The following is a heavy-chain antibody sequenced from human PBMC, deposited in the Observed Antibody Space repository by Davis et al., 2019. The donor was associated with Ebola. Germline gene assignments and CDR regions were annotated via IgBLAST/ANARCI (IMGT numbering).Heavy chain of an antibody. CDR3: AKAQHPYCSSSSCFIWFDN. CDR1: GFTVSSNY. CDR2: VSDSGAIT. D-gene: IGHD2-2*01. V-gene: IGHV3-23*01. Sequence: GGSLRLSCAASGFTVSSNYMSWVRQTPGKGLEWVSGVSDSGAITYYAYSVQGRFTISRDNGKSTLYLQMNSLRLEDTAIYFCAKAQHPYCSSSSCFIWFDNWGQGTPVTVSS. J-gene: IGHJ4*02.